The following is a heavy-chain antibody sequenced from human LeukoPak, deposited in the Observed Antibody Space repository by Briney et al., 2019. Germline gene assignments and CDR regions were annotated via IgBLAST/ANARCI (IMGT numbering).Heavy chain of an antibody. J-gene: IGHJ4*02. CDR2: ISGSSGNT. CDR3: AKALTVVTPSDY. Sequence: PGGSLRLSCVASGLTFSSYAMSWVRQAPGKGLEWVSVISGSSGNTYYADSVKGRFTISRDNSKNTVYLQMSSLRAEDTAVYYCAKALTVVTPSDYWGQGTLVTVSS. V-gene: IGHV3-23*01. D-gene: IGHD4-23*01. CDR1: GLTFSSYA.